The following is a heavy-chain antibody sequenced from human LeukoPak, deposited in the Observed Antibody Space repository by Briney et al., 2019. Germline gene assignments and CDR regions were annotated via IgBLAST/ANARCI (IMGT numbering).Heavy chain of an antibody. CDR2: ISSSSSYI. D-gene: IGHD3-10*01. CDR3: ARDQSMVRGVSTDY. CDR1: GFTFSSYS. V-gene: IGHV3-21*01. Sequence: PGGSLRLSCAASGFTFSSYSMNWVRQAPGKGLEWVSSISSSSSYIYYADSVKGRFTISRDNAMNSLYLQMNSLRAEDTAVYYCARDQSMVRGVSTDYWGQGTLVTVSS. J-gene: IGHJ4*02.